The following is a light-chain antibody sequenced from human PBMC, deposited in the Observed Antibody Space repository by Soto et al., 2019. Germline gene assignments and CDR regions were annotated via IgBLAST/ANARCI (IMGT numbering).Light chain of an antibody. V-gene: IGKV1-33*01. CDR2: DAS. Sequence: DIQMTQSPSSLSASVGDRVTITCQASQDISNYLNWYQQKPGKAPKLLIYDASNLETGVPSRFSGSGYGTDFTFTISSLQPEDIATYYCQQYDNLFTFGPGTKVDIK. J-gene: IGKJ3*01. CDR3: QQYDNLFT. CDR1: QDISNY.